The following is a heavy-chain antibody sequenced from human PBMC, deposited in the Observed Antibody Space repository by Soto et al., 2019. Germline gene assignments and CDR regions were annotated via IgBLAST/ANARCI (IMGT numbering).Heavy chain of an antibody. CDR2: INPNSGGT. Sequence: ASVKVSCKASGYTFTGYYMHWVRQAPGQGLEWMGWINPNSGGTNYAQKFQGWVTMTRDTSISTAYMELSRLRSDDTAVYYCARDREVAVVTAIPSSVFPYYYGMDVWGQGTTVTVSS. CDR1: GYTFTGYY. CDR3: ARDREVAVVTAIPSSVFPYYYGMDV. D-gene: IGHD2-21*02. V-gene: IGHV1-2*04. J-gene: IGHJ6*02.